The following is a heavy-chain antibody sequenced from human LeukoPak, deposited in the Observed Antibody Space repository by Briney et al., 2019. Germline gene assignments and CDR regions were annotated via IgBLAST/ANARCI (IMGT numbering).Heavy chain of an antibody. D-gene: IGHD3-22*01. CDR1: GGTFSSYA. V-gene: IGHV1-69*05. CDR2: IIPIFGTA. Sequence: ASVKVSCKASGGTFSSYAISWVRQAPGQGLEWMGGIIPIFGTANYAQKFQGRVTITTDESTSTAYMALSSLRSEDTAVYYCARASHPYFYYRSGYYQAPYYYYYYYMDVWGKGTTVTVSS. J-gene: IGHJ6*03. CDR3: ARASHPYFYYRSGYYQAPYYYYYYYMDV.